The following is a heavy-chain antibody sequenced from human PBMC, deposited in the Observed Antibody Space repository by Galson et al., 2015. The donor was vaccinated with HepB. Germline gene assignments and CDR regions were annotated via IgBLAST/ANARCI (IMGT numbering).Heavy chain of an antibody. Sequence: KVSCKASGYTFSGSAMHWVRQASGKGLEWVGRIRSKTNNYATAYAASVKGRFTISRDDSKNTAYLQMNSLKTEDTALYYCTPLHDILTGYPFDYWGQGTLVTVSS. CDR2: IRSKTNNYAT. CDR3: TPLHDILTGYPFDY. CDR1: GYTFSGSA. V-gene: IGHV3-73*01. D-gene: IGHD3-9*01. J-gene: IGHJ4*02.